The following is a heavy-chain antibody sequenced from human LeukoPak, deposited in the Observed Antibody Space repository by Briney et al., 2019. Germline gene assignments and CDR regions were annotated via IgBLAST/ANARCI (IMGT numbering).Heavy chain of an antibody. CDR1: GFTFSSYS. V-gene: IGHV3-48*04. J-gene: IGHJ2*01. D-gene: IGHD3-10*01. CDR3: ARGVISWYFDL. CDR2: ISSSSSTI. Sequence: PGGSLRLSCAASGFTFSSYSMNWVRQAPGKGLEWVSYISSSSSTIYYADSVKGRFTISRDNAKNSLYLQMNSLRAEDTAVYYCARGVISWYFDLWGRGTLVTVSS.